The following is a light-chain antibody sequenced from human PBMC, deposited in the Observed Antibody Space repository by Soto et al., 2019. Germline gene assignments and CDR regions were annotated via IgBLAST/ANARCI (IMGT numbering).Light chain of an antibody. CDR3: QQYYNLPLT. J-gene: IGKJ4*01. CDR1: QDIKNY. Sequence: DIQMNQSPSSLSAYVGDRVTITCQASQDIKNYLNWYQQKSGKAPKLLIYDASDLETGVPSRFSGSGSGTDFTFTINSLQPEDIATYYCQQYYNLPLTFGGGTKVDIK. V-gene: IGKV1-33*01. CDR2: DAS.